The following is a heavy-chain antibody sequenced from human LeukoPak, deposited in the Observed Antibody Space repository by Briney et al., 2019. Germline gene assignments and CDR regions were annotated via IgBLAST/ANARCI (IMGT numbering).Heavy chain of an antibody. CDR2: IKSDGSST. CDR1: GFTFSSYW. D-gene: IGHD5-24*01. J-gene: IGHJ3*02. V-gene: IGHV3-74*01. Sequence: GGSLRLSCAASGFTFSSYWMHWVRQAPGKGLVWVSRIKSDGSSTSYADSVKGRFTISRDNAKNTLYLQMNSLRAEDTAVYYCARSVGMATLSYAFDIWGQGTMVTVSS. CDR3: ARSVGMATLSYAFDI.